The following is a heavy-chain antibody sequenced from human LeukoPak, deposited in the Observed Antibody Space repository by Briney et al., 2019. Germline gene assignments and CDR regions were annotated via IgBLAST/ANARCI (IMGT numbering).Heavy chain of an antibody. V-gene: IGHV4-39*01. Sequence: SETLSLICTVSGGSISSSHYYWGWIRQTPGEGLEWIGTIYYSGTTYYNPSLENRATISEDTSKNQFSLTLRSVTAADTAVYYCARQISDYYYYYIDVWGKGTTVTVSS. J-gene: IGHJ6*03. CDR1: GGSISSSHYY. CDR3: ARQISDYYYYYIDV. D-gene: IGHD3-10*01. CDR2: IYYSGTT.